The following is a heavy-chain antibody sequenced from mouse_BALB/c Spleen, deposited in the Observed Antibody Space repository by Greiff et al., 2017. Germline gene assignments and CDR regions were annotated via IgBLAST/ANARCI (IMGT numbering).Heavy chain of an antibody. CDR3: ASSSRITKGFDY. Sequence: EVNVVESGGGLVQPGGSRKLSCAASGFTFSSFGMHWVRQAPEKGLEWVAYISSGSSTIYYADTVKGRFTISRDNPKNTLFLQMTSLRSEDTAMYYCASSSRITKGFDYWGQGTTLTVSS. CDR1: GFTFSSFG. J-gene: IGHJ2*01. D-gene: IGHD2-4*01. CDR2: ISSGSSTI. V-gene: IGHV5-17*02.